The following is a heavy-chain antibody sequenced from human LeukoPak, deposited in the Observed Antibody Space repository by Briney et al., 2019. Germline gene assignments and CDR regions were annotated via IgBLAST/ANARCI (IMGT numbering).Heavy chain of an antibody. V-gene: IGHV4-30-4*01. J-gene: IGHJ6*02. Sequence: SQTLSLTCTVSGGSIGSGDYYWSWIRQPPGKGLEWIGYIYYSGGTYYNPSLKSRVIISVDTSKNQFSLKLSSVTAADTAVYYCARFVYCSSTSCYYGMDVWGQGTTVTVSS. CDR2: IYYSGGT. CDR1: GGSIGSGDYY. D-gene: IGHD2-2*01. CDR3: ARFVYCSSTSCYYGMDV.